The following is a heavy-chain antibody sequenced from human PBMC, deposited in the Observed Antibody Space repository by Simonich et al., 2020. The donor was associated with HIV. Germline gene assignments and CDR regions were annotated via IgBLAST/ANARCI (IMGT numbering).Heavy chain of an antibody. Sequence: QVQLVQSGAEVKKPGASVTVCCKASGSTFTNYGITWVRQAPGQGPEYMGGIRTYNGDTNYAQKYRGRVTMTPDTTTRTAYMELRSLRADDTAVYYCARGDPFFDYWGQGALVTVSS. CDR2: IRTYNGDT. CDR1: GSTFTNYG. J-gene: IGHJ4*02. V-gene: IGHV1-18*01. CDR3: ARGDPFFDY.